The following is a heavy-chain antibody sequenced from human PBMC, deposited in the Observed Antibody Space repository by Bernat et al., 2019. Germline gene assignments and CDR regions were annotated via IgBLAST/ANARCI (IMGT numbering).Heavy chain of an antibody. CDR2: IYYSGSTSGSA. J-gene: IGHJ4*02. CDR1: GGSIASNNYY. D-gene: IGHD2-15*01. Sequence: QLQLQESGPGLVKPSETLSLTCTVSGGSIASNNYYWGWIRQPPGQGLEWIGSIYYSGSTSGSAHYNPSLESRLTISIDTPKNQFSLRLSSVTAADTAVYYCARHYCSGGSCYGLGDYWGQGTLVTVSS. CDR3: ARHYCSGGSCYGLGDY. V-gene: IGHV4-39*01.